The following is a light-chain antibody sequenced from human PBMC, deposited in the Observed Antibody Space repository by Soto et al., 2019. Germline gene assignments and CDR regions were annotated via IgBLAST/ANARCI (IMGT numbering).Light chain of an antibody. V-gene: IGKV4-1*01. J-gene: IGKJ4*01. Sequence: DIVMTQSPDSLAVSLGERATINCKSSQSVLYSSNNKNYLAWYQQKPGQPPKLLIYWASTRESGVPDRFSGSGSGTDFTLTISSLQAEDVAVYYCQQYYSRTFGGGTKVEIK. CDR1: QSVLYSSNNKNY. CDR3: QQYYSRT. CDR2: WAS.